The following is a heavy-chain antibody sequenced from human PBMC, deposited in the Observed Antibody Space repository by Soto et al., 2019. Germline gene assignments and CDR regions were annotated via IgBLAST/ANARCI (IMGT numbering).Heavy chain of an antibody. CDR2: ISGSGGST. D-gene: IGHD3-9*01. CDR1: GFTFSSYA. J-gene: IGHJ6*02. CDR3: AKDREEYYDILTGYIPYYYYGMDV. V-gene: IGHV3-23*01. Sequence: EVQLLESGGGLVQPGGSLRLSCAASGFTFSSYAMSWVRQAPGKGLEWVSAISGSGGSTYYADSVKGRFTISRDNSKNTLYMQMNSLRAEDTAVYYCAKDREEYYDILTGYIPYYYYGMDVWGQGTMVTVSS.